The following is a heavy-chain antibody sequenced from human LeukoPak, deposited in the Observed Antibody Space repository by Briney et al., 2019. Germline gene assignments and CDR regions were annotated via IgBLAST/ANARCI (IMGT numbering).Heavy chain of an antibody. D-gene: IGHD3-10*01. CDR1: GGSFSGYY. J-gene: IGHJ4*02. CDR2: INHSGST. CDR3: ARRACKGCILLWFGYFDY. Sequence: SETLSLTCAVYGGSFSGYYWSWIRQPPGKGLGWIGEINHSGSTNYNPSLKSRVTISVDTSKNQFSLKLSSVTAADTAVYYCARRACKGCILLWFGYFDYWGQGTLVTVSS. V-gene: IGHV4-34*01.